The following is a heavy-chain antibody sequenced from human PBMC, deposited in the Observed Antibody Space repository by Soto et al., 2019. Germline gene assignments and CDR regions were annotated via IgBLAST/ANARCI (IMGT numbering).Heavy chain of an antibody. V-gene: IGHV5-51*01. CDR1: GYSFTSYW. J-gene: IGHJ6*02. CDR2: IYPGDSDT. D-gene: IGHD3-16*02. CDR3: ARRVRMGELSPQNYYYGMDV. Sequence: GESLKISCKGSGYSFTSYWIGWVRQMPGKGLEWMGIIYPGDSDTRYSPSFQGQVTISADKSISTAYLQWSSLKASDTAMYYCARRVRMGELSPQNYYYGMDVWGQGTTVTVSS.